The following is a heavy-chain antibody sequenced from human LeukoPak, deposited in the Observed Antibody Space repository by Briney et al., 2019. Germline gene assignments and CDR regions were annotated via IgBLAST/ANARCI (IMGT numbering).Heavy chain of an antibody. Sequence: GTSVKVLCKASGFTFTSSVVQWVRQARGQRLEWIGWIVVGSDNTNYAQKFQERVTITRDMSTSTAYMELSSLRFEDTAVYYCAADRAGSYLRFVYWGQGTPVTVSS. D-gene: IGHD3-10*01. J-gene: IGHJ4*02. CDR1: GFTFTSSV. V-gene: IGHV1-58*01. CDR2: IVVGSDNT. CDR3: AADRAGSYLRFVY.